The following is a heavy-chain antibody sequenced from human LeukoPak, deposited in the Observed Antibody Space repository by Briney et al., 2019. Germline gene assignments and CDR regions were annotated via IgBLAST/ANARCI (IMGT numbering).Heavy chain of an antibody. CDR3: ARDYRVRSSSSSYY. CDR2: ISSSSSYI. D-gene: IGHD6-6*01. V-gene: IGHV3-21*01. J-gene: IGHJ4*02. Sequence: GGSLRLSCAASGFTFSSYSMNWVRQAPGKGLEWVSSISSSSSYIYYAGSVKGRFTISRDNAKNSLYLQMNGLRAEDTAVYYCARDYRVRSSSSSYYWGQGTLVTVSS. CDR1: GFTFSSYS.